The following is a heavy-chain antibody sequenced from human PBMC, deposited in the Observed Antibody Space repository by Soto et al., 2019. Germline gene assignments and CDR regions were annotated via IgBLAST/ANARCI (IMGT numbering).Heavy chain of an antibody. CDR2: ISGSGGST. Sequence: GGSLRLSCAASGFTLSSYAMSWVRQAPGKGLEWVSAISGSGGSTYYADSVKGRFTISRDNSKNTLYLQMNSLRAEDTAVYYCAKWTTRKYFSGGRCPSPWFDPWGQGTLVTVSS. CDR1: GFTLSSYA. J-gene: IGHJ5*02. CDR3: AKWTTRKYFSGGRCPSPWFDP. D-gene: IGHD2-15*01. V-gene: IGHV3-23*01.